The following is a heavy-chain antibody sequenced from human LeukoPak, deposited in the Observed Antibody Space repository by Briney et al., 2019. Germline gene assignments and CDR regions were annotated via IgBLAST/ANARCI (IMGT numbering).Heavy chain of an antibody. CDR1: GFTFSSYA. CDR2: ISYDGSNK. V-gene: IGHV3-30*04. Sequence: GGSLRLSCAASGFTFSSYAMHWVRQAPGKGLEWVAVISYDGSNKYYADSVKGRFTISRDNSKNTLYLQMNSLRAEDTAVYYCARGHGFTENFDYWGQGTLVTVSS. D-gene: IGHD3-16*01. J-gene: IGHJ4*02. CDR3: ARGHGFTENFDY.